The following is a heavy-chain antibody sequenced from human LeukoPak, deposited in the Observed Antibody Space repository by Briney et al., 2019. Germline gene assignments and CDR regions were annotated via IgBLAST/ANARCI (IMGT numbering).Heavy chain of an antibody. CDR1: GFTFSSYA. V-gene: IGHV3-30-3*01. CDR2: ISYDRSIT. D-gene: IGHD6-19*01. Sequence: PGRPLRLSCAASGFTFSSYAMHWVRQAPGKGLEWVAVISYDRSITYYADSVKGRFTLSCDNSKNTLYLQMNSLSPEDTAVYYCAGDPTAVNNLPSYYFDYWGQGTLVTVSS. CDR3: AGDPTAVNNLPSYYFDY. J-gene: IGHJ4*02.